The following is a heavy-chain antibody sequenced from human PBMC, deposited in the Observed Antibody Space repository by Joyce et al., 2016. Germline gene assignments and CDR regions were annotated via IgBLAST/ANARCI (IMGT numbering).Heavy chain of an antibody. D-gene: IGHD2-15*01. J-gene: IGHJ4*02. CDR3: AKGQLVVVTATLDY. CDR2: ISSDGSNK. CDR1: RFIFSSYG. Sequence: QVQLVESGGGVIQPGRSLRLSCAASRFIFSSYGMQWIRQAPGKGLEAVAVISSDGSNKYYADSGKGRFTISRDNSNNTVYLQMNSLRAEDTAVYYCAKGQLVVVTATLDYWGQGTLVTVSS. V-gene: IGHV3-30*18.